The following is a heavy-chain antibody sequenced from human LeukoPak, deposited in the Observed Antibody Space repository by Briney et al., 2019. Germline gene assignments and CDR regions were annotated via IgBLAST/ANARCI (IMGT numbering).Heavy chain of an antibody. CDR3: ARDVYRSGSYWGVLDY. D-gene: IGHD1-26*01. J-gene: IGHJ4*02. Sequence: GGSLRLSCAASGSTFRNYAMSWVRQAPGKGLEWVAVIWYDGSNKYYADSVKGRFTISRDNSKNMLYLQMNSLRAEDTAVYYCARDVYRSGSYWGVLDYWGQGTLVTVSS. CDR2: IWYDGSNK. CDR1: GSTFRNYA. V-gene: IGHV3-33*08.